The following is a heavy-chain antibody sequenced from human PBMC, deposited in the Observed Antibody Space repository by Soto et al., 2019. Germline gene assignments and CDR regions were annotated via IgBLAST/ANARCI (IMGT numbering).Heavy chain of an antibody. J-gene: IGHJ6*02. CDR1: GFTFSTCG. Sequence: GGSLRLSCAASGFTFSTCGMHWVRHAPGKGLEWVEVIWYDGSNKYYADSVQGRFTIARDNSKNTQYLQMNSLRAEDTAVYYGARGTAVAGTGYYYGMDVWGQGTPVTVSS. V-gene: IGHV3-33*01. D-gene: IGHD6-19*01. CDR3: ARGTAVAGTGYYYGMDV. CDR2: IWYDGSNK.